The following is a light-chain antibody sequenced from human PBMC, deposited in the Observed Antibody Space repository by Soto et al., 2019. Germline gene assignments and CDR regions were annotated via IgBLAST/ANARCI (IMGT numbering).Light chain of an antibody. CDR2: GAS. Sequence: VSRQCPGTLSLSPGESATLTCVASQSVSSSYLAWYQQKPGQAPRLRSYGASSRATGISDRSSGRESGMDSTLSSSRLEPEDVAVYYGQQYGGSPWMIRLGTKVNIK. J-gene: IGKJ1*01. CDR3: QQYGGSPWM. V-gene: IGKV3-20*01. CDR1: QSVSSSY.